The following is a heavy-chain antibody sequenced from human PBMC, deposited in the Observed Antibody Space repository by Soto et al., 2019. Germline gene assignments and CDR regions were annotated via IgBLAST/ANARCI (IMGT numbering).Heavy chain of an antibody. CDR1: GFTFNTFG. CDR3: VKGGWLDF. CDR2: ISDDSSRT. D-gene: IGHD3-16*01. J-gene: IGHJ5*01. V-gene: IGHV3-23*01. Sequence: EVQLLESGGGLVQPGGSLRLSCAASGFTFNTFGMSWVRQAPGRGLEWVSFISDDSSRTYYADAVKGRFTISRDNSKYTLYLQMNSLTAEDTAVYACVKGGWLDFWGQGTLVTVSS.